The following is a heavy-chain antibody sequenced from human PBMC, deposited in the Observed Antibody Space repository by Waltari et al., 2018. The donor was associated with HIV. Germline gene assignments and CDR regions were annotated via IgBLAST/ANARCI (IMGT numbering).Heavy chain of an antibody. CDR2: INSDGSDT. CDR1: GFTFSANW. Sequence: EEQLVESGGGLVQPGGSLRLSCAAPGFTFSANWMHWVRQVPGKGLVWVSRINSDGSDTLTADSVKGRFTISRDNAKNTLYLQMNSLRPEDTAVYYCVKGAPFDYWGQGALVAVSS. CDR3: VKGAPFDY. V-gene: IGHV3-74*03. J-gene: IGHJ4*02.